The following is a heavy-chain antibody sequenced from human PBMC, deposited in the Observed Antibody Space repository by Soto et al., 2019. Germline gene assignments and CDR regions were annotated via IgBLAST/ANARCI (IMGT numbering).Heavy chain of an antibody. CDR1: GGSISSGGYY. V-gene: IGHV4-31*03. Sequence: SETLSLTCTVSGGSISSGGYYWSWIRQHPGKGLEWIGYIYYSGSTYYNPSLKSRVTISVDTSKNQFSLKLSSVTAADTAVYYCARTYYDFWSGYLNWFDPWGQGTQVTVSS. J-gene: IGHJ5*02. D-gene: IGHD3-3*01. CDR3: ARTYYDFWSGYLNWFDP. CDR2: IYYSGST.